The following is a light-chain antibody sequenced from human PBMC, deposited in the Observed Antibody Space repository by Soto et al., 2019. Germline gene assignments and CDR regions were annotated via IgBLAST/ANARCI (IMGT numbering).Light chain of an antibody. V-gene: IGKV3-20*01. CDR3: QQHRA. CDR1: QSVSSSY. CDR2: GAS. Sequence: EIVLTQSPGTLSLSPGERATLSCRASQSVSSSYLAWYQQKPGQAPRLLIYGASSRATGIPDRFSGSGSGTDVSLAISRLEPEDVAVYCCQQHRAFGQETEVHLK. J-gene: IGKJ1*01.